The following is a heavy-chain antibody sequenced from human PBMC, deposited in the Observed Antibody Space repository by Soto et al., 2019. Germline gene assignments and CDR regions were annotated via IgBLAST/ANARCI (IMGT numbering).Heavy chain of an antibody. CDR1: GFTFSSYA. CDR3: AKPRALNYYDSSGYYGY. J-gene: IGHJ4*02. V-gene: IGHV3-23*01. D-gene: IGHD3-22*01. CDR2: ISGSGGST. Sequence: PGGSLRLSCAASGFTFSSYAMSGVRQAPGKGLEWVSAISGSGGSTYYADSVKGRFTISRDNSKNTLYLQMNSLRAEDTAVYYCAKPRALNYYDSSGYYGYWGQGTLVTVSS.